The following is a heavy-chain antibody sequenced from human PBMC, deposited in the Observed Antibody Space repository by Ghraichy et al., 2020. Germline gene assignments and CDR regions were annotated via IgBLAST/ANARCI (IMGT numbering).Heavy chain of an antibody. D-gene: IGHD1-26*01. CDR1: GDSVSSNSAA. V-gene: IGHV6-1*01. CDR3: AREGASGIVGALYFDY. J-gene: IGHJ4*02. Sequence: SQTLSLTCAISGDSVSSNSAAWNWIRQSPSRGLEWLGRTYYRSKWYNDYAVSVKSRITINPDTSKNQFSLQLNSVTPEDTAVYYCAREGASGIVGALYFDYWGQGTLVTVSS. CDR2: TYYRSKWYN.